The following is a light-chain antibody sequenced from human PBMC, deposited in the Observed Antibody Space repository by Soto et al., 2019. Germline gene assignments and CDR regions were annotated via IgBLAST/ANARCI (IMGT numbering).Light chain of an antibody. CDR3: CSYSGSYV. V-gene: IGLV2-23*02. Sequence: QSVLTQPASGTRSPGQSSSISCTRTSTDVTIYNLVSWYQQHPGKAPKLLIFEVNKRPSGVSTRFSGSKSGNTASLTISGLQAVDEADYYCCSYSGSYVFGSGTKVTVL. J-gene: IGLJ1*01. CDR1: STDVTIYNL. CDR2: EVN.